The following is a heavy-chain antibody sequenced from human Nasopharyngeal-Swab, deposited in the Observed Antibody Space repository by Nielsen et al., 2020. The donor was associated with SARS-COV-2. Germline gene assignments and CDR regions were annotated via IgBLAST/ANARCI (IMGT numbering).Heavy chain of an antibody. CDR2: ISGSGGST. CDR3: AKSPPGSTRDYYYYGMDV. Sequence: GGSLRLSCAASGFTSSSYAMSWVRQAPGKGLEWVSAISGSGGSTYYADSVKGRFTISRDNSKNTLYLQMNSLRAEDTAVYYCAKSPPGSTRDYYYYGMDVWGQGTTVTVSS. CDR1: GFTSSSYA. J-gene: IGHJ6*02. V-gene: IGHV3-23*01. D-gene: IGHD2-2*01.